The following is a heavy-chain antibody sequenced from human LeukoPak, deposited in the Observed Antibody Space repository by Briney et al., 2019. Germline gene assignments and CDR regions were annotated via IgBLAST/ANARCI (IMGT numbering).Heavy chain of an antibody. V-gene: IGHV3-48*03. CDR1: GFTFSSYH. CDR3: ARDGSTVATNYYYGMDV. D-gene: IGHD4-17*01. Sequence: GGSLRLSCAASGFTFSSYHINWVRQAPGKGLEWVSYISITSNNIYYADSVKGRFTISRDNAKNSLYLQMDSLRAKDTAVYYCARDGSTVATNYYYGMDVWGQGTTVTVSS. J-gene: IGHJ6*02. CDR2: ISITSNNI.